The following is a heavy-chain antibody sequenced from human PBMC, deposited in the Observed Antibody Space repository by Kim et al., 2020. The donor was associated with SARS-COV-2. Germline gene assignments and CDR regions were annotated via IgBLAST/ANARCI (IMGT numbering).Heavy chain of an antibody. D-gene: IGHD4-17*01. J-gene: IGHJ1*01. V-gene: IGHV3-15*01. CDR3: TTESPYGGYGSFQH. Sequence: AAPVKGRFTISRDDSKNTLYLQMNSLKTEDAAVYYCTTESPYGGYGSFQHWGQGTLVTVSS.